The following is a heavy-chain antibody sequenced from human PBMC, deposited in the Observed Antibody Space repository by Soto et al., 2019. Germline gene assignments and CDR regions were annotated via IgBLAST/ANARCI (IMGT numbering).Heavy chain of an antibody. Sequence: QVQLVQSGAEMKRPGASVKVSCKASGYTFSKYDVSWGRQAPGQGLEWLGLISPNRGRASYSEKFQGRVTMSTDTPTTTAYLELRSLRSDDTAVYYCVRQYFDFWTDYPDFDYWGQGTLVTVSS. D-gene: IGHD3-3*01. J-gene: IGHJ4*02. CDR1: GYTFSKYD. V-gene: IGHV1-18*04. CDR2: ISPNRGRA. CDR3: VRQYFDFWTDYPDFDY.